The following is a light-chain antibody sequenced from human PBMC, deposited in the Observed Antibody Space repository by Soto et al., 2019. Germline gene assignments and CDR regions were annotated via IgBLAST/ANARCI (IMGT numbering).Light chain of an antibody. V-gene: IGKV3-20*01. CDR3: QQYGSSPPHT. CDR1: QSVSSSY. J-gene: IGKJ2*01. Sequence: EIVLTQSPGTLSLSPGERATLSCRASQSVSSSYLAWYQQKPGQAPRLLIYGASSRATGIPDRFSGSGSGTYFTLNISRLEHEDFAVYYCQQYGSSPPHTFGQGTKLEIK. CDR2: GAS.